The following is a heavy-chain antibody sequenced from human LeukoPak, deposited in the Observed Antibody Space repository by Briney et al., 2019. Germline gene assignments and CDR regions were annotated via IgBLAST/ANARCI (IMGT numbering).Heavy chain of an antibody. CDR2: ISSSSSYI. V-gene: IGHV3-21*01. D-gene: IGHD3-22*01. J-gene: IGHJ4*02. CDR1: GFTFSSYS. CDR3: ARDPPTTYYYDSSGYYYFSY. Sequence: PGGSLRLSCAASGFTFSSYSMNWVRQAPGKGREWLSSISSSSSYIYYADSVKGRFTISRDNAKNSLYLQMNSLRAEDTAVYYCARDPPTTYYYDSSGYYYFSYWGQGTLVTVSS.